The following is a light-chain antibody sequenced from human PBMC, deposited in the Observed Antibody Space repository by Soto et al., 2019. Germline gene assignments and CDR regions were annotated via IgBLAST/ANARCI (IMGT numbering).Light chain of an antibody. V-gene: IGKV3-15*01. CDR2: GAS. Sequence: EIVMTQSPATLSVSPGERATLSCRARQSVASNLAWYQQKPGQAPRLLIYGASTRATGIPARFSGSGSGTEFTLTISSLQSEDFAVYYCQQYNKWPPYTFGQGTKLQIK. CDR3: QQYNKWPPYT. CDR1: QSVASN. J-gene: IGKJ2*01.